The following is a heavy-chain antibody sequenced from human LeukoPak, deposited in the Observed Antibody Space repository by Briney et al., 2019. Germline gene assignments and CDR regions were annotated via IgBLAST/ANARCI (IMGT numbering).Heavy chain of an antibody. D-gene: IGHD6-6*01. CDR3: ARESTSSSPFDY. Sequence: GESLKISCKGSGYSFTTYWIAWVRQMPGKGLEWMGIIYPGDSDTRYSPSFQGQVTISADKSISTAYLQWSSLKASDTTMYYCARESTSSSPFDYWGQGTLVTVSS. CDR2: IYPGDSDT. CDR1: GYSFTTYW. V-gene: IGHV5-51*01. J-gene: IGHJ4*02.